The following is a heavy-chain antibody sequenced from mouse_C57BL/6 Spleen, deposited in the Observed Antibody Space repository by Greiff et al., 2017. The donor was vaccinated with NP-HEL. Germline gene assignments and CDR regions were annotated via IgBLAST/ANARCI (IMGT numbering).Heavy chain of an antibody. Sequence: EVQLQQSGPGLVKPSQTVFLTCTVTGISITTGNYRWSWIRQFPGNKLEWIGYIYYSGTITYNPSLTSRTTITRDTPKNQFFLEMNYLTAEDTATYYCARERGWLLRGLYFDYWGQGTTLTVSS. D-gene: IGHD2-3*01. V-gene: IGHV3-5*01. CDR2: IYYSGTI. CDR1: GISITTGNYR. CDR3: ARERGWLLRGLYFDY. J-gene: IGHJ2*01.